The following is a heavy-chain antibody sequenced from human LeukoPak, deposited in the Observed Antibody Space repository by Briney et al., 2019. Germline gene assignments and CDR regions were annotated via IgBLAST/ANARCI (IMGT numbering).Heavy chain of an antibody. CDR1: GFTFSNYW. Sequence: PGGSLRLSCAASGFTFSNYWMHWVRQAPGKGLVWVSRINSDGRSTNYADSVKGRFTISRDNAKNTLYLQMNSLRAEDTAVYYCAKDLLPHSSGWYTGVDYWGQGTLVTVSS. CDR2: INSDGRST. CDR3: AKDLLPHSSGWYTGVDY. J-gene: IGHJ4*02. V-gene: IGHV3-74*01. D-gene: IGHD6-19*01.